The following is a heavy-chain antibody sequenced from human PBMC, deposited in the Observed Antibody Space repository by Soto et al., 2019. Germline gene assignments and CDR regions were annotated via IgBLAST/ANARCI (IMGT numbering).Heavy chain of an antibody. V-gene: IGHV5-10-1*01. CDR3: ARRVRYRAYYYGMDV. D-gene: IGHD3-16*01. CDR2: IDPSDSYT. CDR1: GYSFTSYW. Sequence: GESLKISSKGSGYSFTSYWIGWVRQMPGKGLEWMGRIDPSDSYTNYSPSFQGHVTISADKSISTAYLQWSSLKASDTAMYYCARRVRYRAYYYGMDVWGQGTTVTVSS. J-gene: IGHJ6*02.